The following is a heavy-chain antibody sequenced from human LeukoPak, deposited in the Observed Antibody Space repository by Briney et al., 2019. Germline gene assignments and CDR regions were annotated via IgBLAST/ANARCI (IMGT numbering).Heavy chain of an antibody. CDR3: ARDRAVTQVWVEFDS. Sequence: GGSLRLSCAASGFMFDCYAMNWVRQAPGKGLEWVSLIRDSGETFYADSVKGRFTISRDNSKNTVYLQMNRLRVEDTAVYFCARDRAVTQVWVEFDSWGQGTLVTVSS. D-gene: IGHD3-16*01. CDR2: IRDSGET. V-gene: IGHV3-23*01. CDR1: GFMFDCYA. J-gene: IGHJ5*01.